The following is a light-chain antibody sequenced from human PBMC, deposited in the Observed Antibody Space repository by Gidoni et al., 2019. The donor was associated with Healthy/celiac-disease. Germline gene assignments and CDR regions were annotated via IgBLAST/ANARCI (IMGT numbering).Light chain of an antibody. CDR3: QQSYSTLSIT. CDR1: QSISSY. Sequence: IQMTQSPCSLSASVGDRVTITCRASQSISSYLNWSQQKPGKAPKLLIYDASSLQSGVTSRFSGSGSGTDFTLTISSLQPEDFATYYCQQSYSTLSITFGQGTRLEIK. V-gene: IGKV1-39*01. CDR2: DAS. J-gene: IGKJ5*01.